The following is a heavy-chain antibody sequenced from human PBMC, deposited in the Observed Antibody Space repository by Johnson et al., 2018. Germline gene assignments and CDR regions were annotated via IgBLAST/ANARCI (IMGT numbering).Heavy chain of an antibody. Sequence: QVQLQQWGAGLLKXSETLSLTRAVYGGSFSGYYWSWIRQPPGKGLEWIGEINHSGSTNYNPSLTSRVTISVDTAKNQFSRKLSSVTAADPAVYYCARGPNYDLLTGFDPWGQGTLVTVSS. CDR2: INHSGST. D-gene: IGHD3-9*01. CDR1: GGSFSGYY. V-gene: IGHV4-34*01. CDR3: ARGPNYDLLTGFDP. J-gene: IGHJ5*02.